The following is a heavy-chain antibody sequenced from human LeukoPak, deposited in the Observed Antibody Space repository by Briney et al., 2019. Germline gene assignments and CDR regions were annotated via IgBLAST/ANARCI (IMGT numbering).Heavy chain of an antibody. V-gene: IGHV3-15*01. Sequence: GGSLRLSCAASGFTFSNAWMSWVRQAPGKGLEWVGRIKSKTDGGTTDYAAPVKGRFTISRDDSKNTLYLQMNSLKTEDTAVYYCTTGPYDYVWGSYRPIGLFDYWGQGTLVTVSS. CDR3: TTGPYDYVWGSYRPIGLFDY. CDR2: IKSKTDGGTT. D-gene: IGHD3-16*02. J-gene: IGHJ4*02. CDR1: GFTFSNAW.